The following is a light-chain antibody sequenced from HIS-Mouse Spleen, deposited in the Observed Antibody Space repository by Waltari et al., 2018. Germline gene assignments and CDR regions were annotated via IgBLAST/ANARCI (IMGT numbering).Light chain of an antibody. CDR1: SSDVGSYNL. CDR3: CSYAGSSTWV. J-gene: IGLJ3*02. CDR2: EGS. V-gene: IGLV2-23*01. Sequence: QSALTQPASVSGSPGPSITISCTGTSSDVGSYNLVSWYQQHPGKAPKRRIYEGSKRPSGVSNRVSGSKSGNTASLTISGLQAEDEADYYCCSYAGSSTWVFGGGTKLTVL.